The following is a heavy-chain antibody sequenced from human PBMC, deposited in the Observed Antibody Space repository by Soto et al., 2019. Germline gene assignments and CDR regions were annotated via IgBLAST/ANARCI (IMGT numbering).Heavy chain of an antibody. CDR1: GFTFSSYA. J-gene: IGHJ3*02. Sequence: GGSLRLSCAASGFTFSSYAMSWVRQAPGKGLEWVSAISGSGGSTYYADSVKGRFTISRDNSKNTLYLQMNSLRAEDTAVYYCAKRDDRVAATEGGAFDIWGQGTMVTVSS. V-gene: IGHV3-23*01. D-gene: IGHD2-15*01. CDR3: AKRDDRVAATEGGAFDI. CDR2: ISGSGGST.